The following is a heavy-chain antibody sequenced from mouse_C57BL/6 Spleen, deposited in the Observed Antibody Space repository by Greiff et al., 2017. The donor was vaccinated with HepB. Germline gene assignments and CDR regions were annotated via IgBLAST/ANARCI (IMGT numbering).Heavy chain of an antibody. Sequence: DVHLVESGGGLVKPGGSLKLSCAASGFTFSDYGMHWVRQAPEKGLEWVAYISSGSSTIYYADTVKGRFTISRDNAKNTLFLQMTSLRSEDTAMYYCARIYYDYDEAPMDYWGQGTSVTVSS. CDR1: GFTFSDYG. V-gene: IGHV5-17*01. CDR3: ARIYYDYDEAPMDY. CDR2: ISSGSSTI. D-gene: IGHD2-4*01. J-gene: IGHJ4*01.